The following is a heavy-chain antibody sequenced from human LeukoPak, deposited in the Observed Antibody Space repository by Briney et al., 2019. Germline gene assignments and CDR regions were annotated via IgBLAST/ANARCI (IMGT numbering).Heavy chain of an antibody. Sequence: PSETLSLTVAVYFGSCSGYYWSWIRHPPGKGLEWIGEIKHSGSTNYKPSLKRRVTISVDTAKNQFSLKLSSVTAEDTAVYYCARGLLPDFWGQGTLVTVSS. CDR3: ARGLLPDF. V-gene: IGHV4-34*01. D-gene: IGHD3-3*01. CDR2: IKHSGST. J-gene: IGHJ4*02. CDR1: FGSCSGYY.